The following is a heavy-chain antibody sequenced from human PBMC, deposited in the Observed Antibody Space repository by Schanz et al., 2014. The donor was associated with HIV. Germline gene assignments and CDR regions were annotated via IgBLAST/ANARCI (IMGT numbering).Heavy chain of an antibody. Sequence: EVQLLESGGGLVQPGGSLRLSCAASGFTFSNYAMTWVRQAPGKGLEWVSAISGGSTYYADSVKGRFTISRDNSKNTLYLQMNSLRAEDTAVYYCANTEFPYSSSSDYYYGMDVWGQGTTVTVSS. CDR1: GFTFSNYA. CDR3: ANTEFPYSSSSDYYYGMDV. J-gene: IGHJ6*02. V-gene: IGHV3-23*01. CDR2: ISGGST. D-gene: IGHD6-6*01.